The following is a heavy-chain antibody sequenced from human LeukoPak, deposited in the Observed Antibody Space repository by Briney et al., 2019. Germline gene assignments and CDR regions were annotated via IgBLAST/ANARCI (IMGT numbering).Heavy chain of an antibody. CDR1: GFTFSSYW. CDR3: ARDENYGDPHFDY. D-gene: IGHD4-17*01. J-gene: IGHJ4*02. Sequence: GESLRLSCAASGFTFSSYWMRWVRQAPGKGLVWVSRINSDGSSTRYADSVKGRFTISRDNAKNTLYLQMNSLGAEDTAVYSCARDENYGDPHFDYWGQGTLVTVSS. V-gene: IGHV3-74*01. CDR2: INSDGSST.